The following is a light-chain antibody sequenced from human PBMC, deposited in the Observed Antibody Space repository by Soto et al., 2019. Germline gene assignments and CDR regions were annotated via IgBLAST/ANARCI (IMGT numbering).Light chain of an antibody. CDR2: EVS. Sequence: QSALTQPPSASGSPGHSVTISCTGTSSDVGGYNYVSWYQQHPGKAPKLMIYEVSKRPSGVPDRFSGSKSGNTASLTVSGLQAEDEADYYCSSYAGSNNSLYVFGTGTKVTVL. CDR1: SSDVGGYNY. J-gene: IGLJ1*01. CDR3: SSYAGSNNSLYV. V-gene: IGLV2-8*01.